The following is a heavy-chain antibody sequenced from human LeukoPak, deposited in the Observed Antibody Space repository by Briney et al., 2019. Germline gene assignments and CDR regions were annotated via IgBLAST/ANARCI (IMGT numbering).Heavy chain of an antibody. CDR3: AKYCTNGVCFDY. CDR1: GFTFSSYA. Sequence: GGSLRLSCAASGFTFSSYAMSWVRQAPGKGLEWVSAISGSGGSTYYADSVKGRFTISRDNSKNTLYLQMNSLRAEDTAVNYCAKYCTNGVCFDYWGQGTLVTVSS. V-gene: IGHV3-23*01. CDR2: ISGSGGST. D-gene: IGHD2-8*01. J-gene: IGHJ4*02.